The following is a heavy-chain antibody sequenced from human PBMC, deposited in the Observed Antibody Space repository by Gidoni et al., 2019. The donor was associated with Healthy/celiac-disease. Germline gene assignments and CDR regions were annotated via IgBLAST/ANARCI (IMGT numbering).Heavy chain of an antibody. CDR3: AKDMFGGYRKQYYFDY. CDR2: ISYDGSNK. CDR1: GFTFSSYG. J-gene: IGHJ4*02. D-gene: IGHD3-16*01. Sequence: QVQLVESGGGVVQPGRSLRLSCAASGFTFSSYGMHWVRQAQGKGLERVAVISYDGSNKYYADSVKGRFTISRDNSKNTLYLQMNSLRAEDTAVYYCAKDMFGGYRKQYYFDYWGQGTLVTVSS. V-gene: IGHV3-30*18.